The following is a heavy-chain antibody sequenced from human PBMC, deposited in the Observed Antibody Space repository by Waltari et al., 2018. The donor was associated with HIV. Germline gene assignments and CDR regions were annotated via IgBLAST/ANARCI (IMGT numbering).Heavy chain of an antibody. CDR3: VREVVVAATWWFDP. J-gene: IGHJ5*02. V-gene: IGHV3-74*01. CDR1: GFTFSNYW. CDR2: ISGDGSST. Sequence: EVQLVESGGGLVQPGGSLRPSSAAPGFTFSNYWMPWVRQAPGKGMVWVERISGDGSSTTYEDSVKGRFTISRDNPKNTLYLQMNSLRVKDTAVYYCVREVVVAATWWFDPWGQGTLVTVSS. D-gene: IGHD2-15*01.